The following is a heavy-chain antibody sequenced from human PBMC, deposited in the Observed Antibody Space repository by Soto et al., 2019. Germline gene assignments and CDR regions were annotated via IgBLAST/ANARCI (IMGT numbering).Heavy chain of an antibody. J-gene: IGHJ6*02. Sequence: QVQLVESGGGWVKPGVSLRLSCIGSGFFLSKNWMTWIRQAPGKGLEWVSNISASGDYTIYADSLKGRFTISRDNARNSLWLQINRLTADDSAVYYCARSSGWRQVFVYNYGLDVWGQGTTVIVSS. D-gene: IGHD3-10*01. V-gene: IGHV3-11*06. CDR2: ISASGDYT. CDR1: GFFLSKNW. CDR3: ARSSGWRQVFVYNYGLDV.